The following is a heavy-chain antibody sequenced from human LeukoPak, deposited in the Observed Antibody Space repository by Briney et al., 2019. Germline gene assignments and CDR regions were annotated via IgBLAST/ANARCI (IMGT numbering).Heavy chain of an antibody. V-gene: IGHV1-46*01. CDR3: ARDFGSGSYLEPIYYFDY. J-gene: IGHJ4*02. Sequence: GASVKVSCKASGYTFTSYYMHWVRQAPGQGLEWMGIINPSGGSTSYAQKFQGRVTTTRDTSTSTVYMELSSLRSEDTAVYYCARDFGSGSYLEPIYYFDYWGQGTLVTVSS. CDR1: GYTFTSYY. CDR2: INPSGGST. D-gene: IGHD1-26*01.